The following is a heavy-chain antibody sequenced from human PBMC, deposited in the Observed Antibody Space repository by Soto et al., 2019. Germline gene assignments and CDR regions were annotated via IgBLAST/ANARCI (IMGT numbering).Heavy chain of an antibody. CDR2: VIPILGTA. Sequence: QVQLVQAGAEVKKPGSSVKVSCTASGGSLRNSVISWVRQAPAQRLEWMGGVIPILGTANYAQKLQGRVTMTAEEATSTAYMDLSSLSPDDTAVYYCARLGHPGHWGPGTLVIVSS. J-gene: IGHJ4*02. V-gene: IGHV1-69*01. CDR1: GGSLRNSV. CDR3: ARLGHPGH.